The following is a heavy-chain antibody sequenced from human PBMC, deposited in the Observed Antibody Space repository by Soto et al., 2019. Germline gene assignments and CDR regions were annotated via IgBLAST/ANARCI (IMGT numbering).Heavy chain of an antibody. Sequence: SETLSLTCAVYGGSFSGYYWSWIRQPPGKGLEWIGEINHSGSTNYNPSLKSRVTISVDTSKNQFSLKLSSVTAADTAVYYCARLMGAAGIAVAGTRGDFDYWGQGTLVTVSS. J-gene: IGHJ4*02. D-gene: IGHD6-19*01. V-gene: IGHV4-34*01. CDR1: GGSFSGYY. CDR2: INHSGST. CDR3: ARLMGAAGIAVAGTRGDFDY.